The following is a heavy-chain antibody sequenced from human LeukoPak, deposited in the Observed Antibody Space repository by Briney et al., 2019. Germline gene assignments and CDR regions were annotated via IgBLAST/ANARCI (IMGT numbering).Heavy chain of an antibody. CDR3: TTDRVAAHVSRANDY. CDR1: GFTFSNAW. Sequence: GGSLRLSCAASGFTFSNAWMSWVRQAPGKGLEWVGRIKSKTDGGTTDYAAPVKGRFTISRDDSKNTLYLQMNSLKTEDTAVYYCTTDRVAAHVSRANDYWGQGTLATVSS. J-gene: IGHJ4*02. V-gene: IGHV3-15*01. D-gene: IGHD1-26*01. CDR2: IKSKTDGGTT.